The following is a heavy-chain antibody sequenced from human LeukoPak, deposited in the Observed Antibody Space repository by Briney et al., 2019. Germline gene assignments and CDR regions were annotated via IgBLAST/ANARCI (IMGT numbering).Heavy chain of an antibody. CDR2: IYPGDSDT. CDR1: GYSFTSYW. Sequence: LGESLKISCKGSGYSFTSYWIGWVRQMPGKGLEWMGIIYPGDSDTRYSPSFQGQVTISADKSISTAYLQWSSLKASDTAMYYCASMQQWLVHPEYFQHWGQGTLVTVSS. D-gene: IGHD6-19*01. J-gene: IGHJ1*01. CDR3: ASMQQWLVHPEYFQH. V-gene: IGHV5-51*01.